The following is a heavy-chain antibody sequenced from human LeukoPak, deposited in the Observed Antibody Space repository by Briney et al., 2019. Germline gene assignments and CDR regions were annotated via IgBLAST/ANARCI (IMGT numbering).Heavy chain of an antibody. J-gene: IGHJ4*02. D-gene: IGHD6-13*01. CDR1: GFTFSSYS. Sequence: GGSLRLSCAASGFTFSSYSMNWVRQAPGKGLEWVSSISSSSSYIYYADSVKGRFTISRDNAKNSLYLQMNSLRAEDTAVYYCAKDLMSSSWYADYWGQGTLVTVSS. V-gene: IGHV3-21*01. CDR3: AKDLMSSSWYADY. CDR2: ISSSSSYI.